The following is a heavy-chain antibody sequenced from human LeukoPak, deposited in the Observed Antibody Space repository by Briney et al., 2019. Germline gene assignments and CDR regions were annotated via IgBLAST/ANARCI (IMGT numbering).Heavy chain of an antibody. Sequence: GGSLRLSCAASGFTFSSYAMSWVRQAPGKGLEWVSSISSSSSYIYYADSVKGRFTISRDNAKNSLYLQMNSLRAEDTAVYYCARDDYCSSTSCPLGFDYWGQGTLVTVSS. CDR1: GFTFSSYA. V-gene: IGHV3-21*01. D-gene: IGHD2-2*01. CDR2: ISSSSSYI. CDR3: ARDDYCSSTSCPLGFDY. J-gene: IGHJ4*02.